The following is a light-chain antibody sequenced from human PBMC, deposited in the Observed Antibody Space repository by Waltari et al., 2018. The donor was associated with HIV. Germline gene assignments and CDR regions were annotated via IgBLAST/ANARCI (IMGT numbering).Light chain of an antibody. J-gene: IGLJ2*01. CDR1: HTERKS. CDR3: QVWDSASDHVL. Sequence: SSRLTQPPSVSVAPGETATITCGALHTERKSVHWYQQKAGQAPVVVLSYDTDRPAGIPERFSGFNSGHSATLIISRVGAGDEADYYCQVWDSASDHVLFGGGTRLTVL. V-gene: IGLV3-21*04. CDR2: YDT.